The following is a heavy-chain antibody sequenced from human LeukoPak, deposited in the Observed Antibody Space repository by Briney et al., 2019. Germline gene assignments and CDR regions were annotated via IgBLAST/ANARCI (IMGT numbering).Heavy chain of an antibody. Sequence: SGGSLRLSCAASGLTFSNYAMHWVRQAPGKGLEWVAVISYDGNNKYYADSVKGRFTISRDNSKNTLYLQMNSLRAEDTAVYYCACPHDYGDYVGDFDIWGQGTMVTVSS. CDR2: ISYDGNNK. CDR3: ACPHDYGDYVGDFDI. J-gene: IGHJ3*02. CDR1: GLTFSNYA. V-gene: IGHV3-30-3*01. D-gene: IGHD4-17*01.